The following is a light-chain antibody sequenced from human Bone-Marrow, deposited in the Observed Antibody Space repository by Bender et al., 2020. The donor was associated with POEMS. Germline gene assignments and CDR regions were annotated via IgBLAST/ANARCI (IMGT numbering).Light chain of an antibody. V-gene: IGLV2-8*01. J-gene: IGLJ3*02. CDR3: SAYAGEDVPGV. CDR1: SSDVGGYNY. CDR2: EVS. Sequence: QSALTQPPSASGSPGQSVTISCTGTSSDVGGYNYVSWYQQYPGKAPKLMIYEVSQRPSGVPDRFYGSKSGNTASLNVYGLQADDEAQYYCSAYAGEDVPGVFGGGTKLTVL.